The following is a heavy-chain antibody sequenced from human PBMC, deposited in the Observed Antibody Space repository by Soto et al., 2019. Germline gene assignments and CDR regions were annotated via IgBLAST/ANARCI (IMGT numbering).Heavy chain of an antibody. CDR2: ISDSSDKI. CDR3: AKDRATVRGLEPDC. CDR1: GFTFSTYA. J-gene: IGHJ4*02. V-gene: IGHV3-23*01. D-gene: IGHD3-10*02. Sequence: EVQLLESGGSLAQPGGSLRLSCAASGFTFSTYAMSWVRQAPGKGLEWVSSISDSSDKIYYADSVKGRFTTSRDNSKNTVDLQMNRVRVEDTDVYFCAKDRATVRGLEPDCWGQGILVTVAS.